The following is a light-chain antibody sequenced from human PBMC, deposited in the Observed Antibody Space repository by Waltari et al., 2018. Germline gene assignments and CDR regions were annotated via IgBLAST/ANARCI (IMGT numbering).Light chain of an antibody. V-gene: IGKV3-15*01. Sequence: EIVMTQSPATLSVSPGERATLSCRASQSVSSNLAWYQQKPGQAPRLLIYGASTRATGIPARFSGSGSGTEFTLTISSLQSEDFAVYYCQHRRSWPLTFGGGTKVEIK. CDR2: GAS. J-gene: IGKJ4*01. CDR1: QSVSSN. CDR3: QHRRSWPLT.